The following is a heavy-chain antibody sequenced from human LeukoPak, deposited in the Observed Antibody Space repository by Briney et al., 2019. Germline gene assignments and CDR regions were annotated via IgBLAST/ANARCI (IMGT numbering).Heavy chain of an antibody. Sequence: PSETLSLTCTVSGGSISSSSYYWGWIRQPPGKGLEWIGSIYYSGSTYYNPSLKSRVTKSVDTSKNQFSLKLSSEAAADTGGYCCARRWDSYDYYAAFDPGGGEPLVSVSS. CDR3: ARRWDSYDYYAAFDP. CDR1: GGSISSSSYY. D-gene: IGHD5-12*01. V-gene: IGHV4-39*01. J-gene: IGHJ5*02. CDR2: IYYSGST.